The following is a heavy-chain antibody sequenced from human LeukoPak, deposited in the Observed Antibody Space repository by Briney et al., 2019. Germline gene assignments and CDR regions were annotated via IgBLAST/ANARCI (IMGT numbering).Heavy chain of an antibody. V-gene: IGHV5-10-1*01. CDR3: ARFQYCSGGSCYNYFDY. Sequence: GESLRISCKGSGYSFTSYWISWVRQMPGKGLEWMGRIDPSDSYTNYSPSFQGHVTISADKSISTAYLQWSSLQASDTAMYYCARFQYCSGGSCYNYFDYWGQGTLVTVSS. J-gene: IGHJ4*02. CDR1: GYSFTSYW. D-gene: IGHD2-15*01. CDR2: IDPSDSYT.